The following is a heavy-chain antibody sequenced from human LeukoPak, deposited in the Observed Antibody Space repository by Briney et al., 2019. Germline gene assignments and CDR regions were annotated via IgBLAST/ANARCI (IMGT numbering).Heavy chain of an antibody. D-gene: IGHD3-22*01. CDR2: IVVGSGNT. CDR1: GFTFTSSA. CDR3: AADPGYDSSGYQFDY. Sequence: SVKVSCKASGFTFTSSAMQWVRQARGQRLEWIGWIVVGSGNTNYAQKFQERVTITRDMSTSTAYMELSSLRSEDTAVYYCAADPGYDSSGYQFDYWGQGTLVTVSP. V-gene: IGHV1-58*02. J-gene: IGHJ4*02.